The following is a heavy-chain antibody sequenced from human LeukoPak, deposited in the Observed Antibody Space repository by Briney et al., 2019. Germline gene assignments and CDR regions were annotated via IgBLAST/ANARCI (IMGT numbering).Heavy chain of an antibody. V-gene: IGHV3-23*01. D-gene: IGHD3-10*01. CDR1: GFTFSSFG. Sequence: PGGSLRLSCAASGFTFSSFGMSWVRQAPGKGLEWVSTISGVGGRTYYADSVKGRFTIPRDNSKNTLYLQMNSLRAEDTAVYYCAKGTYGSGTYGAHDYWGQGTLVTVSS. J-gene: IGHJ4*02. CDR2: ISGVGGRT. CDR3: AKGTYGSGTYGAHDY.